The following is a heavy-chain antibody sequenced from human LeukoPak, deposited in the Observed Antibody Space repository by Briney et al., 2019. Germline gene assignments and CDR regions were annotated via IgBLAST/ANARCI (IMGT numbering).Heavy chain of an antibody. CDR2: IYYSGST. CDR3: ARDGGSSWANWFDP. V-gene: IGHV4-61*01. CDR1: GGSVSIGSYY. J-gene: IGHJ5*02. Sequence: PSETLSLTCTVSGGSVSIGSYYWSWIRQPPGKGLEWIGYIYYSGSTNYNPSLKSRVTISVDTSKNQFSLKLSSVTAADTAVYYCARDGGSSWANWFDPWGQGTLVTVSS. D-gene: IGHD6-13*01.